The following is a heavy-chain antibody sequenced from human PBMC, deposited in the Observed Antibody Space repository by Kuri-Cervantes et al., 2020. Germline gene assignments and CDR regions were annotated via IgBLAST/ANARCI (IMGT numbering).Heavy chain of an antibody. CDR3: ARDDSYGSFDY. V-gene: IGHV4-59*01. CDR2: IYYSGST. Sequence: GSLRLSCTVSGGSISSYYWSWIRQPPGKGLEWIGYIYYSGSTNYNPSLKSRVTISVDTSKNQFSLKLSSVTAADTAVYYCARDDSYGSFDYWGQGTLVTVSS. CDR1: GGSISSYY. D-gene: IGHD5-18*01. J-gene: IGHJ4*02.